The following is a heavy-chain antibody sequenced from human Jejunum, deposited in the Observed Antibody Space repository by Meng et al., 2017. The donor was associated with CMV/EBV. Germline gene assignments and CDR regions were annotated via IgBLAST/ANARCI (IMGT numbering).Heavy chain of an antibody. CDR2: IYHSGST. J-gene: IGHJ5*02. CDR3: AKVGEWNYGRGWCDR. Sequence: GTSVNNYYWSWIRQPPGKGLEWIGYIYHSGSTDSNPSLSSRVTISIDTSKNQVSLQLSSVTAADTAVYYCAKVGEWNYGRGWCDRWGQGTRVTVSS. CDR1: GTSVNNYY. V-gene: IGHV4-59*02. D-gene: IGHD1-7*01.